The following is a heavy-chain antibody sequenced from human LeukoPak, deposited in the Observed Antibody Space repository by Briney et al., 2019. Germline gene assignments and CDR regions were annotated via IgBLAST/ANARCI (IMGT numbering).Heavy chain of an antibody. V-gene: IGHV1-46*01. J-gene: IGHJ4*02. Sequence: ASVKVSCKASGYTFTSYYMHWVRQAPGQGLEWMGIINPSGGSTSYAQKFQGRVTMTRDMSTSTVHMELSSLRSEDTAVYYCARVGEGLYYDSSGYVYWGQGTLVTVSS. CDR3: ARVGEGLYYDSSGYVY. CDR1: GYTFTSYY. D-gene: IGHD3-22*01. CDR2: INPSGGST.